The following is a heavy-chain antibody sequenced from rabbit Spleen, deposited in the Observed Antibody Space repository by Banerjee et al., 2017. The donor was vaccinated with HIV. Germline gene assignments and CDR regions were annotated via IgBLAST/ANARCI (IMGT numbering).Heavy chain of an antibody. V-gene: IGHV1S45*01. J-gene: IGHJ6*01. CDR2: IASVSGGT. Sequence: QQQLVESGGGLVKPGGTLTLTCTASGFSFSSSYYMCWVRQAPGKGLEWIGCIASVSGGTWYASWAKGRFTISKTSSTTVTLQMTSLTAADTATYFCARDTGSSFSSYGMDLWGQGTLVTVS. CDR3: ARDTGSSFSSYGMDL. D-gene: IGHD8-1*01. CDR1: GFSFSSSYY.